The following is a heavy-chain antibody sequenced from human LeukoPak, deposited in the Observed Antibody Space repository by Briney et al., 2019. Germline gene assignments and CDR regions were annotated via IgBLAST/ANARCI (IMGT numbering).Heavy chain of an antibody. D-gene: IGHD3-22*01. Sequence: GGSLRLSCAASGFTFSSYWMHWVRQAPGKGLVWFSRINSGGSSTSYADSVKGRFTISRDNAKNTLYLQMNSLRAEDTAVYYCAREGVVIAPDAFDIWGQGTMVTVSS. CDR2: INSGGSST. J-gene: IGHJ3*02. CDR3: AREGVVIAPDAFDI. CDR1: GFTFSSYW. V-gene: IGHV3-74*01.